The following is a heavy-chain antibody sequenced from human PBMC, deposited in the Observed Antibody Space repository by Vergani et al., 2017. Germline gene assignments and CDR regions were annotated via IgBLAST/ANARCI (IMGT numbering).Heavy chain of an antibody. CDR1: GFTFSSYA. CDR2: ISYDGSNK. Sequence: QVQLVESGGGVVQPGRSLRLSCAASGFTFSSYAMHWVRQAPGKGLEWVAVISYDGSNKYYADSVKGRFTISRDNSKNTMYLQMNSLRAKDTAVYYCARDGEPYCGGDCSTSSWGQGTLVTVSS. D-gene: IGHD2-21*01. CDR3: ARDGEPYCGGDCSTSS. J-gene: IGHJ4*02. V-gene: IGHV3-30*01.